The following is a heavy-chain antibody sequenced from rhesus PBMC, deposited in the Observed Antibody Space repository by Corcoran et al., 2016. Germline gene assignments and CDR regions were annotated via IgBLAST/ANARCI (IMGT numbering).Heavy chain of an antibody. Sequence: QLQLQESGPGLVKPSETLSLTCAVSGGSISSNYWSWIRQPPGKGLEWIGRISGSGGSTDYSPSLKSRVTISPDTSKNQFSLKLSSVTAADTAVYYCARGIAGTTSLYIDLWGPGTPITISS. CDR2: ISGSGGST. J-gene: IGHJ2*01. D-gene: IGHD1-20*01. V-gene: IGHV4-173*01. CDR1: GGSISSNY. CDR3: ARGIAGTTSLYIDL.